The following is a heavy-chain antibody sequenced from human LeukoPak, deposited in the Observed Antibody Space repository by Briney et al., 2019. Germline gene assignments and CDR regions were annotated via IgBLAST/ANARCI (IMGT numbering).Heavy chain of an antibody. CDR2: INSDGRST. D-gene: IGHD3-16*01. CDR1: GFTFSSYS. J-gene: IGHJ4*02. V-gene: IGHV3-74*01. CDR3: ARVRWGGLYYFDY. Sequence: GGSLRLSCAASGFTFSSYSMNWVRQAPGKGLVGVSRINSDGRSTNYADSVKGRFTISRDNAKNTLYLQMNSLRAEDTAVYYCARVRWGGLYYFDYWGQGTLVTVSS.